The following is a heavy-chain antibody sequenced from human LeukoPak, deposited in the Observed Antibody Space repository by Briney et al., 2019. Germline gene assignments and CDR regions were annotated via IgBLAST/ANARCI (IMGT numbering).Heavy chain of an antibody. J-gene: IGHJ4*02. CDR3: AKGHRAYCRGGSCLFHY. CDR2: ISGSGGST. CDR1: GFSFSSYA. D-gene: IGHD2-15*01. V-gene: IGHV3-23*01. Sequence: GVSLTLSCAASGFSFSSYAMSWLRQAPGKGREGVSAISGSGGSTYYADYVRGRFTISRDNYKNPLYLQKNSASAEDTAEYCCAKGHRAYCRGGSCLFHYWGQGTLVTVSS.